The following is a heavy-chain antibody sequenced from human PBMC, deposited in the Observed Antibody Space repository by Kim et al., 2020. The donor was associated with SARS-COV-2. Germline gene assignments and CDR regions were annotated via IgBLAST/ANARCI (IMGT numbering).Heavy chain of an antibody. D-gene: IGHD2-21*02. J-gene: IGHJ6*02. CDR2: ISSSSSTI. Sequence: GGSLRLSCAASGFTLSSYSMNWVRQAPGKGLEWVSYISSSSSTIYYADSVKGRFTISRDNAKNSLYLQMNSLRDEDTAVYYCASHKEGGNSGIGSYYYYGMDVWGQGTTVTVSS. CDR1: GFTLSSYS. CDR3: ASHKEGGNSGIGSYYYYGMDV. V-gene: IGHV3-48*02.